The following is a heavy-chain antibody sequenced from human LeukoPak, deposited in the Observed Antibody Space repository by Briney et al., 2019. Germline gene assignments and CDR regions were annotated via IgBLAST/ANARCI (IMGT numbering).Heavy chain of an antibody. V-gene: IGHV1-2*02. CDR1: GYTLTRYY. CDR2: SNPNSGGT. J-gene: IGHJ4*02. CDR3: AKDYGVCRGGSCYDCFDY. D-gene: IGHD2-15*01. Sequence: GASVKVSCKASGYTLTRYYMHGVRQAPGQGREGMGGSNPNSGGTNYAQKFQGRVTMTRDTSSSTAYMELSRLRSDDKAVYSCAKDYGVCRGGSCYDCFDYWGQGTLVTVSS.